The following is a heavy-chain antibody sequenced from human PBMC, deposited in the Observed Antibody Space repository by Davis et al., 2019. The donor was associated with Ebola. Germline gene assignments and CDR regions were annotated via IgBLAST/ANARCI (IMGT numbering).Heavy chain of an antibody. CDR1: GDSVSSNSAA. J-gene: IGHJ6*04. Sequence: MPSETLSLTCATPGDSVSSNSAAWNWIRQSPSIGLEWLGRTYYRSKWYNDYAVSVKSRITINPDTSKNQFSLQLNSVTPEDTAVYYCARVVIAVAGFGGMDVWGKGTTVTVSS. CDR2: TYYRSKWYN. D-gene: IGHD6-19*01. V-gene: IGHV6-1*01. CDR3: ARVVIAVAGFGGMDV.